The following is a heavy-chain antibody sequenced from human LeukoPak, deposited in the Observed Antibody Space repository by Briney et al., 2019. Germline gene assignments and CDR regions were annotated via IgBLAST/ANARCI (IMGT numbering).Heavy chain of an antibody. CDR1: GGTFSSYA. CDR3: ARGGEVRGVNISSAFDI. J-gene: IGHJ3*02. Sequence: SVKVSCKASGGTFSSYAISWVRQAPGQGLEWMGGIIPIFGTANYAQKFQGRVTITADKSTSTAYMELSSLRSEDTAVYYCARGGEVRGVNISSAFDIWGQGTMVTVSS. V-gene: IGHV1-69*06. CDR2: IIPIFGTA. D-gene: IGHD3-10*01.